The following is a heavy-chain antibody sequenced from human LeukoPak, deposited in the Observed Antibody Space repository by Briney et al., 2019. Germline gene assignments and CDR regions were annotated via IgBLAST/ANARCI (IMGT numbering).Heavy chain of an antibody. CDR3: ARDPVYCSGGSCYGGYNWFDP. J-gene: IGHJ5*02. Sequence: ASVKVSCKASGYTFTSYGISWVRQAPGQGLEWMGWISAYNGNTNYAQKLQGRVTMTTDTPTRTAYMELRSLRSDDTAVYYCARDPVYCSGGSCYGGYNWFDPWGQGTLVTVSS. CDR1: GYTFTSYG. V-gene: IGHV1-18*01. D-gene: IGHD2-15*01. CDR2: ISAYNGNT.